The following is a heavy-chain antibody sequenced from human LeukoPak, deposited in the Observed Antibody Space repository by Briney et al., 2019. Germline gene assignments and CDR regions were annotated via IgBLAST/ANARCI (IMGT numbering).Heavy chain of an antibody. CDR2: ISGSGGST. D-gene: IGHD3-16*02. CDR1: GFTFSSYA. J-gene: IGHJ5*02. CDR3: AKDPDYDYVWGSYRPPNNWFDP. V-gene: IGHV3-23*01. Sequence: GGSLRLSCAASGFTFSSYAMSWVRQAPGKVLEWVAAISGSGGSTYYADSVKGRFTISRDNSKNTLYLHMNRLRAEDTAVYYCAKDPDYDYVWGSYRPPNNWFDPWGQGTLVTVSS.